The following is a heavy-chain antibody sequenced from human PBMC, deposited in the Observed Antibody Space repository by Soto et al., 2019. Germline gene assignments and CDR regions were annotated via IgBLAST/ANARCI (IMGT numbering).Heavy chain of an antibody. V-gene: IGHV3-30*03. CDR3: VRQQYDFLVDP. CDR2: IPYDGDHE. Sequence: GGSLRLSCVGSEFTFRSYGMHWVRQAPGKGLEWVSLIPYDGDHEDYADSVKGRFTISRDNGKSSLYLHMDSLRAEDTALYYCVRQQYDFLVDPWGQGTLVTVSS. D-gene: IGHD3-16*01. J-gene: IGHJ5*02. CDR1: EFTFRSYG.